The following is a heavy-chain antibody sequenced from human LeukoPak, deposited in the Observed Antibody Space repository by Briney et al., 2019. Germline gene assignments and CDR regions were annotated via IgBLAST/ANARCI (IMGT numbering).Heavy chain of an antibody. V-gene: IGHV3-23*01. CDR3: ARSLIPPRLVGATTKYYYGMDV. Sequence: GGSLRLSCAASGFTFSSYDMTWVRQAPVKGLEWVSTISTNGGSTYYADSVKGRFTISRDNSKNTLYLQMNSLRAEDTAVYYCARSLIPPRLVGATTKYYYGMDVWGQGTTVTVSS. J-gene: IGHJ6*02. CDR2: ISTNGGST. D-gene: IGHD1-26*01. CDR1: GFTFSSYD.